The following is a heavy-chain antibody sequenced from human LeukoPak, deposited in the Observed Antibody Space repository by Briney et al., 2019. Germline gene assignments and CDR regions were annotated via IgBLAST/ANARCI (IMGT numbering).Heavy chain of an antibody. CDR3: AKDRENLDYYDSSGSDY. V-gene: IGHV3-23*01. J-gene: IGHJ4*02. D-gene: IGHD3-22*01. Sequence: GGSLRLSCAASGFTFSSYAMSWVRQAPGKGLEWVSAISGSGGSTYYADSVKGRFTISRDNSKNTLYLQMNSLRAEDTAVYYCAKDRENLDYYDSSGSDYWGQGTLVTVSS. CDR1: GFTFSSYA. CDR2: ISGSGGST.